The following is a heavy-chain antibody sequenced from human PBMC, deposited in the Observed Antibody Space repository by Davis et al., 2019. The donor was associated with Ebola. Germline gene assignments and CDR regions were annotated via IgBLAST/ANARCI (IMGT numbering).Heavy chain of an antibody. D-gene: IGHD6-19*01. CDR2: IYDQSS. Sequence: GGSLRLSCAVSGFAVSSKYMRWVRQPAGKGLEWVSVIYDQSSAYADAVRGRFIISRDKSNNTLYLQMNSLRVDDTAVYYCATTQWLREFDNWGQGTLVTVSS. J-gene: IGHJ4*02. V-gene: IGHV3-53*05. CDR1: GFAVSSKY. CDR3: ATTQWLREFDN.